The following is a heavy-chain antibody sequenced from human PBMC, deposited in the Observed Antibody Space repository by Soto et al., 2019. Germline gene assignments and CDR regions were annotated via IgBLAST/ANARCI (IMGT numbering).Heavy chain of an antibody. CDR3: ARMKIVGVLTYYMDA. D-gene: IGHD3-3*01. J-gene: IGHJ6*03. Sequence: QLQLQESGPGLVKPSETLSLTCTVSGDSISISSHYWGWIRQPPGKGLEWITNIYYSGSTYYNPSLKSRVTISLDTAKNQVSLKLGSATAADTAVYYCARMKIVGVLTYYMDAWGQGTTVTVSS. CDR1: GDSISISSHY. V-gene: IGHV4-39*01. CDR2: IYYSGST.